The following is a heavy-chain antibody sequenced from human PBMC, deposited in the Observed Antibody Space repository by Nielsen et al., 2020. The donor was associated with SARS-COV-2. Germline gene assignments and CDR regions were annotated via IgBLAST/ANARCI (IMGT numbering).Heavy chain of an antibody. CDR1: GFTFSSYS. V-gene: IGHV3-21*01. Sequence: GESLKISCAASGFTFSSYSMNWVRQAPGKGLEWVSSISSSSSYIYYADSVKGRFTISRDNAKNSLYLQMNSLRAEDTAVYYCARGQQGVTPLDGMDVWGQGTTVTVSS. CDR2: ISSSSSYI. CDR3: ARGQQGVTPLDGMDV. J-gene: IGHJ6*02. D-gene: IGHD2-21*02.